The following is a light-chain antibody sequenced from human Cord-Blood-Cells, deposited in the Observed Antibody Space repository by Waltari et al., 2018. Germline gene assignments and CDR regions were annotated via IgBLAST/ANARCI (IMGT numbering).Light chain of an antibody. CDR2: GAS. J-gene: IGKJ1*01. CDR3: YKYKIWPAGT. Sequence: IVMPQSPARLSVSTGGRATLNCRASQSVSSKLPWYQQKPAQSPTLRIYGASSRATGIPARCGGSGSCTESTLSIRSLQSEDFAVYYCYKYKIWPAGTFGQGTKVEMK. CDR1: QSVSSK. V-gene: IGKV3-15*01.